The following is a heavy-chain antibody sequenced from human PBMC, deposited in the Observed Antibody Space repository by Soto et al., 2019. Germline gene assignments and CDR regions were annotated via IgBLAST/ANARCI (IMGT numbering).Heavy chain of an antibody. CDR3: ARGRSGSYLTGSINWFDP. CDR2: IYYSGST. Sequence: SETLSLTCTVSGGSISSYYWSWIRQPPGKGLEWIGYIYYSGSTNYNPSLKSRVTISVDTSKNQFSLKLSSVTAADTAVYYCARGRSGSYLTGSINWFDPWGQGTLVTVSS. J-gene: IGHJ5*02. CDR1: GGSISSYY. D-gene: IGHD1-26*01. V-gene: IGHV4-59*01.